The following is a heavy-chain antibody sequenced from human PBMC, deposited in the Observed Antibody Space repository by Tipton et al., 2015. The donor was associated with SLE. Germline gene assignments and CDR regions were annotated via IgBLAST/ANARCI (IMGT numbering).Heavy chain of an antibody. CDR3: ESQPRRGYVYGMDV. Sequence: TLSLTCTVSGGSISGYYWGWIRQPPGKGLEWIGYISYTGSTNYNPSLKSRVTISVDTSKNQFSLKLNSVTAADTAVYYCESQPRRGYVYGMDVWGQGTTVTVSS. CDR2: ISYTGST. D-gene: IGHD3-16*01. J-gene: IGHJ6*02. CDR1: GGSISGYY. V-gene: IGHV4-59*08.